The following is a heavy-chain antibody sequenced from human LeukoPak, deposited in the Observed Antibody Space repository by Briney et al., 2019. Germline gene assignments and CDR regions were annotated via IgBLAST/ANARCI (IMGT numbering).Heavy chain of an antibody. D-gene: IGHD5-12*01. Sequence: GEALKTSWKGSGYIFTSYWIGRVRQLPGKGLEWMGIIYPGDSDTRYSPSLKGQVTILAEKSISTAYLQWSSLKASDTAMYYWGGRLDSGYSGYDATDYFDYWGQGTLVTVSS. CDR1: GYIFTSYW. J-gene: IGHJ4*02. V-gene: IGHV5-51*01. CDR2: IYPGDSDT. CDR3: GGRLDSGYSGYDATDYFDY.